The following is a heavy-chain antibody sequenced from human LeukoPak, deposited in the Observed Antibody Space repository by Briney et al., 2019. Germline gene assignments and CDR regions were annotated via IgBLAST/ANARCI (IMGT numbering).Heavy chain of an antibody. CDR1: GGTFSSYA. J-gene: IGHJ6*04. V-gene: IGHV1-69*05. Sequence: ASVTVSSKASGGTFSSYAISWVRQAPGQGREWMGGIIPIFGTANYAQKFQGRVTITTDESTSTAYMELSSLRSEDTAVYYCARGSCSSTSCYKNVWGKGTTVTVSS. D-gene: IGHD2-2*02. CDR3: ARGSCSSTSCYKNV. CDR2: IIPIFGTA.